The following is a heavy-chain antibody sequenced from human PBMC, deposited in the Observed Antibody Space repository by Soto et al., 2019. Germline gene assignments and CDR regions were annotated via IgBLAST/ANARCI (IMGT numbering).Heavy chain of an antibody. CDR2: IGGSGGTT. J-gene: IGHJ6*02. CDR1: GFTFSRFA. D-gene: IGHD2-15*01. Sequence: EVQLLESGGGLVQPGGSLRLSCAASGFTFSRFAMNWVGQAPGKGLEWVSGIGGSGGTTYYADSVKGRFTISRDNSKNTLFLQMNSLRAEDTAVYYCAKDSLGDYYYYGLDVWGQGTTVTVSS. CDR3: AKDSLGDYYYYGLDV. V-gene: IGHV3-23*01.